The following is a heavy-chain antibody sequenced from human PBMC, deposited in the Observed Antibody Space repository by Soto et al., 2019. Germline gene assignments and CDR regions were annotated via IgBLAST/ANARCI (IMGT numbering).Heavy chain of an antibody. CDR2: ISAYNGNT. J-gene: IGHJ6*02. CDR1: GYTFTSYC. D-gene: IGHD3-9*01. CDR3: ARGSGGYDILTGYFPQIYYYYGMDV. Sequence: ASVKVSCKASGYTFTSYCISWVRQAPGQGLEWMGWISAYNGNTNYAQKLQGRVTMTTDTSTSTAYMELRSLRSDDTAVYYCARGSGGYDILTGYFPQIYYYYGMDVWGQGTTVTVSS. V-gene: IGHV1-18*01.